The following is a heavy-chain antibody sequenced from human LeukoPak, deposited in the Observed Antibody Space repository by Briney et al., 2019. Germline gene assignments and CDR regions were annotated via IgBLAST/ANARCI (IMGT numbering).Heavy chain of an antibody. J-gene: IGHJ4*02. D-gene: IGHD1-26*01. V-gene: IGHV4-31*11. CDR1: GGSFSGYY. Sequence: SETLSLTCAVYGGSFSGYYWSWIRQHPGKGLEWIGYIYYSGSTYYNPSLKSRVTISVDTSKNQFSLKLSSVTAADTAVYYCARGSGSYFGNFDYWGQGTLVTVSS. CDR2: IYYSGST. CDR3: ARGSGSYFGNFDY.